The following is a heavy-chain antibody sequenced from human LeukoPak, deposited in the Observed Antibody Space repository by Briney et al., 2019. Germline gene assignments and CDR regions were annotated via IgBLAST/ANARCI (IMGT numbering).Heavy chain of an antibody. D-gene: IGHD3-10*01. CDR3: ATDTYGSGSYLGVD. CDR2: FDPEDGET. CDR1: GYTLTELS. V-gene: IGHV1-24*01. J-gene: IGHJ4*02. Sequence: ASVKVSCKVSGYTLTELSMHWVRQAPGKGLEWMGGFDPEDGETIYAQKFQGRVTMTEDTSTDTAYMELSSLRSEDTAVYYCATDTYGSGSYLGVDWGQGTLVTVSS.